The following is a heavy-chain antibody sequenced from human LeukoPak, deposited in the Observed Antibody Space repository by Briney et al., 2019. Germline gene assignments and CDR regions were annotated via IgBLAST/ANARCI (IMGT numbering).Heavy chain of an antibody. V-gene: IGHV3-43*01. Sequence: GGSLRLSCAASGFTFDDYTMHWVRQAPGKGLECVSLIGWDGGSTYYADSVKGRFTISRDNSKNSLYPQMNSLRTEDTALYYCAKALYDFWSGLGTSLGNYMDVWGKGTTVTVSS. CDR1: GFTFDDYT. J-gene: IGHJ6*03. CDR2: IGWDGGST. CDR3: AKALYDFWSGLGTSLGNYMDV. D-gene: IGHD3-3*01.